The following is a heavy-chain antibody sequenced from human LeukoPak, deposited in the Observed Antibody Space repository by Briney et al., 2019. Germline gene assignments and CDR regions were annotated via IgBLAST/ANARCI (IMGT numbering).Heavy chain of an antibody. CDR2: IKQDGSEK. J-gene: IGHJ4*02. D-gene: IGHD3-10*01. CDR3: ARHPLLSMVRGVIPV. CDR1: GFTFSSYW. V-gene: IGHV3-7*01. Sequence: GGSLRLSCAASGFTFSSYWMSWVRQAPGKGLEWVANIKQDGSEKYYVDSVKGRFTISRDNAKNSLYLQMNSLRAEDTAVYYCARHPLLSMVRGVIPVWGQGTLVTVSS.